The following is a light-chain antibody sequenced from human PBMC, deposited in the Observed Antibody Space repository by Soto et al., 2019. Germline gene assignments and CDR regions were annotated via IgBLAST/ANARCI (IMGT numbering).Light chain of an antibody. CDR3: RSYTSSSSLHVV. Sequence: QSALTQPASVSGSPGQSITISCTGTSSDVGGYNYVSWYQQHPGKAPKLMIYDVSNRPSGVSNRFSGSKSGNPASLTISGLEAPDEDDYYCRSYTSSSSLHVVFGGGTKLTVL. V-gene: IGLV2-14*01. J-gene: IGLJ2*01. CDR2: DVS. CDR1: SSDVGGYNY.